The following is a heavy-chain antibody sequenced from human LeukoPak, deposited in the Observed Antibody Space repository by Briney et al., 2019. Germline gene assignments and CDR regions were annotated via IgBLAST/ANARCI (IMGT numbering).Heavy chain of an antibody. CDR3: ARQPVSGSYYGDYFDY. D-gene: IGHD1-26*01. CDR2: IYYSGST. V-gene: IGHV4-39*01. Sequence: SETLSLTCTVSGGSISSYYRGWIRQPPGKGLEWIGSIYYSGSTYYNPSLKSRVTISVDTSKNQFSLKLSSVTAADTAVYYCARQPVSGSYYGDYFDYWGQGTLVTVSS. J-gene: IGHJ4*02. CDR1: GGSISSYY.